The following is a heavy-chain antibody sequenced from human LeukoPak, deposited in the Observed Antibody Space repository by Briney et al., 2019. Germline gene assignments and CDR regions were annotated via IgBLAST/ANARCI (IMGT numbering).Heavy chain of an antibody. CDR1: GGTFSSYA. CDR2: IIPILGIA. J-gene: IGHJ4*02. Sequence: GASVKVSCKASGGTFSSYAIIWVRQAPGQGLEWMGRIIPILGIANYAQKFQGRVTITADKSTSTAYMELSSLRSEDTAVYYCARAYYYGSGSYIDYWGQGTLVTVSS. CDR3: ARAYYYGSGSYIDY. V-gene: IGHV1-69*04. D-gene: IGHD3-10*01.